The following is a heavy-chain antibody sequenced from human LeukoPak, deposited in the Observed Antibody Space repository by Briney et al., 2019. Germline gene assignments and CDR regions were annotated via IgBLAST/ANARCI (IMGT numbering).Heavy chain of an antibody. CDR2: IDYSGST. V-gene: IGHV4-31*03. CDR1: GGSISRGGYC. CDR3: AADTSGYRIFNY. Sequence: SETLSLTCTVSGGSISRGGYCWSWIRQHLGKGLEWIGYIDYSGSTFYNPSLKSRLTMSIDTSKNQFSLKLSSVTAADTAVYYCAADTSGYRIFNYWGQGTLVTVSS. D-gene: IGHD3-22*01. J-gene: IGHJ4*02.